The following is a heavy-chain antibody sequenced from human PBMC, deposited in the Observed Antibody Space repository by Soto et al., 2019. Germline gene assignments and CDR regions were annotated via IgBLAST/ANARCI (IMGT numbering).Heavy chain of an antibody. V-gene: IGHV4-59*01. CDR3: ASGGVTNWFDP. Sequence: PSETLSITCTVSGGSISSYYWSWIRQPPGKGLEWIGYIYYSGSTNYNPSLKSRVTISVDTSKNQFSLKLSSVTAADTAVYYCASGGVTNWFDPWGQGTLVTVSS. J-gene: IGHJ5*02. CDR1: GGSISSYY. CDR2: IYYSGST. D-gene: IGHD2-15*01.